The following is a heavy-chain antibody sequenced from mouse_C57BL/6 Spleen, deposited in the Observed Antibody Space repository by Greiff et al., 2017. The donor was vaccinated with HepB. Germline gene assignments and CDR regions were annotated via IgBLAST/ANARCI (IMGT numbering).Heavy chain of an antibody. V-gene: IGHV14-4*01. D-gene: IGHD1-1*01. J-gene: IGHJ2*01. CDR3: TTPPYGSSIDY. CDR1: GFNIKDDY. Sequence: VQLQQSGAELVRPGASVKLSCKASGFNIKDDYMHWVKQRPEQGLEWIGWIDPENGDTEYASKFQGKATITAETSSNPAYLQLSSLTSEDTAVYYCTTPPYGSSIDYWGQGTTLTVSS. CDR2: IDPENGDT.